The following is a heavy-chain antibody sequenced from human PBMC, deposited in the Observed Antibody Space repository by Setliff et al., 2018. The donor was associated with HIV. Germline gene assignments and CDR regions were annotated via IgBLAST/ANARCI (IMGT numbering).Heavy chain of an antibody. CDR3: AGTAGWELPPRLYYYYYYMDV. V-gene: IGHV1-69*05. D-gene: IGHD1-26*01. Sequence: SVKVSCKASGGTFSSYAISWVRQAPGQGLEWMGGIIPIFGTTNYAQKFQGRVTITTDESTTTVYMELSSLRSEDTAVYYCAGTAGWELPPRLYYYYYYMDVWGKGTTVTVSS. CDR2: IIPIFGTT. J-gene: IGHJ6*03. CDR1: GGTFSSYA.